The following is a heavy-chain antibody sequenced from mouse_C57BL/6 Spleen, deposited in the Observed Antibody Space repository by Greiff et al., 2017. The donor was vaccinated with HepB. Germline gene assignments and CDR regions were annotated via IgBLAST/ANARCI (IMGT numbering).Heavy chain of an antibody. CDR3: ARRAYYGDAMDY. CDR2: INPNNGGT. CDR1: GYTFTDYN. J-gene: IGHJ4*01. V-gene: IGHV1-18*01. D-gene: IGHD1-1*01. Sequence: EVQLQQSGPELVKPGASVKIPCKASGYTFTDYNMDWVKQSHGKSLEWIGDINPNNGGTIYNQKFKGKATLTVDKSSSTAYMELRSLTSEDTAVYYCARRAYYGDAMDYWGQGTSVRLL.